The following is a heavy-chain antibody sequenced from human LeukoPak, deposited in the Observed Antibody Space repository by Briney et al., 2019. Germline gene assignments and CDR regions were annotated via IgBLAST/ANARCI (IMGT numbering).Heavy chain of an antibody. V-gene: IGHV4-39*01. CDR2: IYYSGST. D-gene: IGHD2-2*01. J-gene: IGHJ4*02. CDR1: GGSISSSSYY. Sequence: SETLSLTCTVSGGSISSSSYYWGWIRQPPGKGLEWIGSIYYSGSTYYNPSLKSRVTISVDTSKNQFSLKLSSVTAADTAVYYCARPFPTDCGSTSCSIDYWGQGTLVTVSS. CDR3: ARPFPTDCGSTSCSIDY.